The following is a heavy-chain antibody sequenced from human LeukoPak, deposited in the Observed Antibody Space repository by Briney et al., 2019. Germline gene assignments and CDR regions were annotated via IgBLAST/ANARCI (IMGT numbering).Heavy chain of an antibody. Sequence: ASVKVSCKASGGTLSSYAISWVRQAPGQGLEWMGRIIPILGIANYAQKFQGRVTITADKSTSTAYMELSSLRSEDTAVYYCARGTTVTTMAFDYWGQGTLVTVSS. CDR2: IIPILGIA. CDR3: ARGTTVTTMAFDY. CDR1: GGTLSSYA. V-gene: IGHV1-69*04. D-gene: IGHD4-17*01. J-gene: IGHJ4*02.